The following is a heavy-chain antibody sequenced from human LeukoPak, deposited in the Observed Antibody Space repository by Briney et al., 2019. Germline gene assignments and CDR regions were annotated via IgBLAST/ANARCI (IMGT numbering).Heavy chain of an antibody. CDR2: INPNSGGT. Sequence: ASVKVSCKASGYTFTSYYMHWVRQAPGQGLEWMGWINPNSGGTNYAQKFQGWVTMTRDTSISTAYMELSRLRSDDTAVYYCARSIAAAGTAAFQHWGQGTLVTVSS. J-gene: IGHJ1*01. CDR1: GYTFTSYY. CDR3: ARSIAAAGTAAFQH. D-gene: IGHD6-13*01. V-gene: IGHV1-2*04.